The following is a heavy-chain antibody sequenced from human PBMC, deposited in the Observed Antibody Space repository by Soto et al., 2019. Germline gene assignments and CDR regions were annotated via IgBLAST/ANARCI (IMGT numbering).Heavy chain of an antibody. V-gene: IGHV3-48*03. CDR1: GFNFSNYD. CDR2: ITATGFTT. Sequence: PGGSLRLSCVTSGFNFSNYDMNWVRQAPGRGMEWIAFITATGFTTFYADSVRPRFTISRDNAQESVFLQMDSLTVEDTGIYYCARGGVYWGRVTPVTVSS. J-gene: IGHJ4*02. CDR3: ARGGVY. D-gene: IGHD2-8*01.